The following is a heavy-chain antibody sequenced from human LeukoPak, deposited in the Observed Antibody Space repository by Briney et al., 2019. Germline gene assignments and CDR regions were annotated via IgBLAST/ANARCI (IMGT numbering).Heavy chain of an antibody. CDR1: GGSISSGGYY. CDR2: IYYSGST. J-gene: IGHJ5*02. CDR3: ATAKPWYYYDSSGYYFRGGWFDP. V-gene: IGHV4-31*03. Sequence: TLSLTCTVSGGSISSGGYYWSWIRQHPGKGLEWIGYIYYSGSTYYNPSLKSRVTIPVDTSKNQFSLKLSSVTAADTAVYYCATAKPWYYYDSSGYYFRGGWFDPWGQGTLVTVSS. D-gene: IGHD3-22*01.